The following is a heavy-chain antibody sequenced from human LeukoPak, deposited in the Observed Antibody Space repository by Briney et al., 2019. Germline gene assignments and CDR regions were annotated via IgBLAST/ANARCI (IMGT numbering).Heavy chain of an antibody. CDR1: GFGFSGTW. V-gene: IGHV3-15*01. CDR2: IKGDGTT. CDR3: TAEGSRDGYIYCLF. D-gene: IGHD5-24*01. J-gene: IGHJ4*02. Sequence: GGSLRLSWATSGFGFSGTWMSWVRQAAGKVLDWVGRIKGDGTTDYAAPVKGRFTISRDDSKNTTYLQMTSLEAKDTAVFYCTAEGSRDGYIYCLFWGQGTLVTVSA.